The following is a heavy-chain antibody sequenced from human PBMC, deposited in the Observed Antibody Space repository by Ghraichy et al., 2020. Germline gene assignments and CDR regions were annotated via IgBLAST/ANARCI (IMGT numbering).Heavy chain of an antibody. CDR2: ISSSSSYI. J-gene: IGHJ4*02. CDR3: ARLYCSSTSCSNVDTAMDTTGDY. D-gene: IGHD2-2*01. CDR1: GFTFSSYS. Sequence: GGSLRLSCAASGFTFSSYSMNWVRQAPGKGLEWVSSISSSSSYIYYADSVKGRFTISRDNAKNSLYLQMNSLRAEDTAVYYCARLYCSSTSCSNVDTAMDTTGDYWGQGTLVTVSS. V-gene: IGHV3-21*01.